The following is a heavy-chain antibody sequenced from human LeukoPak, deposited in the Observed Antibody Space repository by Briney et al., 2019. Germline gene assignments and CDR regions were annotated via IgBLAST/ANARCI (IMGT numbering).Heavy chain of an antibody. J-gene: IGHJ6*03. CDR2: IIPIFGTA. CDR1: GGTFSSCA. V-gene: IGHV1-69*01. D-gene: IGHD2-21*02. Sequence: SVKVSCKASGGTFSSCAISWVRQAPGQGHEWMGGIIPIFGTANYAQKFQGRVTITADESTSTAYMELSSLRSEDTGVYYCARDARTALIDHYYMDVWGKGTTVT. CDR3: ARDARTALIDHYYMDV.